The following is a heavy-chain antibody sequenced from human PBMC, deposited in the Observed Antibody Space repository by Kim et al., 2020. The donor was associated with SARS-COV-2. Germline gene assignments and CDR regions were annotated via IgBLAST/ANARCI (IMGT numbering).Heavy chain of an antibody. CDR3: AREGVNGYYYYYIDV. Sequence: SETLSLTCAVYGGSFSGYYWSWIRQPPGKGLEWIGYIYYSGSTNYNPSLKSRVTISVDTSKNQFSLKLSSVTAADTAVYYCAREGVNGYYYYYIDVWGKGTTVTVSS. CDR2: IYYSGST. D-gene: IGHD2-8*01. J-gene: IGHJ6*03. V-gene: IGHV4-59*01. CDR1: GGSFSGYY.